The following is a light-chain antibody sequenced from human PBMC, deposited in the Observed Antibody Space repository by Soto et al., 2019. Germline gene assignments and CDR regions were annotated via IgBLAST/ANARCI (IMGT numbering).Light chain of an antibody. J-gene: IGLJ1*01. V-gene: IGLV2-14*01. CDR1: SSDVGGYNY. CDR2: DVS. Sequence: QSVLTQPASVSGSPGQSITISCTGTSSDVGGYNYVSWYQQHPGKAPKFMIYDVSNRPSGVSNRFSGSKSGNTASLTISGLQAEDEFYYYSCSYTTSNLSQLVFLPGTMVTVL. CDR3: CSYTTSNLSQLV.